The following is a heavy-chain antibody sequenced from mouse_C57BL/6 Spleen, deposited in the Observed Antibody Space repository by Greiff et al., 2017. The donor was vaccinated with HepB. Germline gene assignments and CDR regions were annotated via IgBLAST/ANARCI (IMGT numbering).Heavy chain of an antibody. V-gene: IGHV1-55*01. J-gene: IGHJ2*01. D-gene: IGHD2-4*01. CDR2: IYPGSGST. Sequence: VQLQQPGAELVKPGASVKMSCKASGYTFTSYWITWVKQRPGQGLEWIGDIYPGSGSTNYNEKFKSKATLTVDTSSSTAYMQISSLTSEDSAVYYCASIDYDYDRYCFDYWGQGTPLTVCS. CDR1: GYTFTSYW. CDR3: ASIDYDYDRYCFDY.